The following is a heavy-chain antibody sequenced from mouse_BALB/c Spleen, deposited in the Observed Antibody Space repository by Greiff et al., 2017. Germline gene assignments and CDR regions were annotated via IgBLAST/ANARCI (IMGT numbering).Heavy chain of an antibody. Sequence: EVKLVESGGGLVQPGGSRKLSCAASGFTFSSFGMHWVRQAPEKGLEWVAYISSGSSTIYYADTVKGRFTISRDNPKNTLFLQMTSLRSEDTAMYYCARSDPSFAYWGQGTLVTVSA. V-gene: IGHV5-17*02. CDR2: ISSGSSTI. CDR1: GFTFSSFG. J-gene: IGHJ3*01. CDR3: ARSDPSFAY.